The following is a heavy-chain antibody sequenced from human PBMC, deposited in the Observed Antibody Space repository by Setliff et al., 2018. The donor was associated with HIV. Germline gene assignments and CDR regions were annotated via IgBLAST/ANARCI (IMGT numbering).Heavy chain of an antibody. D-gene: IGHD3-10*01. CDR3: GRGSASLTYFDN. CDR1: GFSLSPRGMS. Sequence: SGPTLVNPTQTLTLTCTFSGFSLSPRGMSVSWIRQPPGKALEWLARIDWDDAKYYSTSLKTRLTISKDTSKNQVVLTMTNMDPVDTATYYCGRGSASLTYFDNLGPGTLVTVSS. V-gene: IGHV2-70*11. CDR2: IDWDDAK. J-gene: IGHJ4*02.